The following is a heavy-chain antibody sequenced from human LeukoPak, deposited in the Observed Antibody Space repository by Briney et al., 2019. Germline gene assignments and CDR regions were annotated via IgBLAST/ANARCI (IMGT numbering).Heavy chain of an antibody. Sequence: GASVKVSCKASRGTFSSYAISWVRQAPGQGLEWMGGIIPIFGTANYAQKFQGRVTITADESTSTAYMELSSLRSEDTAVYYCARDLTGYSSSWYGAFDIWGQGTMVTVSS. CDR1: RGTFSSYA. D-gene: IGHD6-13*01. V-gene: IGHV1-69*13. CDR2: IIPIFGTA. J-gene: IGHJ3*02. CDR3: ARDLTGYSSSWYGAFDI.